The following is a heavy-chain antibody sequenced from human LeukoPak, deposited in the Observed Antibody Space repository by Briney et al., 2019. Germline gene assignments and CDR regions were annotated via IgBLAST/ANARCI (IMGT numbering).Heavy chain of an antibody. CDR1: GGSSTSYF. Sequence: SETLSLTCTVSGGSSTSYFWSWVRQSPGKGLEWIGYIYNSGNTNYNPSLKSRVTISRDMSRNQFSLKLRSVTAADTAVYYCARVSGSGWYYFDHWGQGTLVTVS. CDR3: ARVSGSGWYYFDH. J-gene: IGHJ4*02. V-gene: IGHV4-59*01. CDR2: IYNSGNT. D-gene: IGHD6-19*01.